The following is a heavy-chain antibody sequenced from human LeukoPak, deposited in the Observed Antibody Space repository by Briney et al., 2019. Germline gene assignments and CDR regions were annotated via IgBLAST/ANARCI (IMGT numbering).Heavy chain of an antibody. CDR1: GYTFTGYS. CDR2: INPNSGGT. CDR3: ARDPNYHDTSGSIGCNY. Sequence: ASVEVSCKASGYTFTGYSMHWVRQAPGQGLEWMGRINPNSGGTNLAQKFQGRVTMIRDTSISTAYMELSRLRFDDTAVYYCARDPNYHDTSGSIGCNYWGQGNLVTVSS. V-gene: IGHV1-2*06. J-gene: IGHJ4*02. D-gene: IGHD3-22*01.